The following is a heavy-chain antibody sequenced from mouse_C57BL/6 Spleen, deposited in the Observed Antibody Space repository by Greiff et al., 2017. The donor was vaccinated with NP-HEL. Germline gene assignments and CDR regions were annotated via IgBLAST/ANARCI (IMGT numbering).Heavy chain of an antibody. CDR1: GYSFTGYY. D-gene: IGHD2-3*01. J-gene: IGHJ2*01. CDR2: INPSTGGT. Sequence: VQLKQSGPELVKPGASVKISCKASGYSFTGYYMNWVKQSPEKSLEWIGEINPSTGGTTYNQKFKAKATLTVDKSSSTAYMQLKSLTSEDSAVYYCARIYDGYYDYWGQGTTLTVSS. CDR3: ARIYDGYYDY. V-gene: IGHV1-42*01.